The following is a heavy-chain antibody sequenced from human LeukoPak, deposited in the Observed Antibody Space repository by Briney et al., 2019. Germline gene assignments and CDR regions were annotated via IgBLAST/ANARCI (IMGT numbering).Heavy chain of an antibody. J-gene: IGHJ5*02. CDR3: ARDGLRYFDWLFSNNWFDP. CDR1: GGSFSSYC. D-gene: IGHD3-9*01. CDR2: IYYSGST. Sequence: SETLSLTCAVYGGSFSSYCWSWIRQPPGKGLEWIGYIYYSGSTNYNPSLKSRVTISVDTSKNQFSLKLSSVTAADTAVYYCARDGLRYFDWLFSNNWFDPWGQGTLVTVSS. V-gene: IGHV4-59*12.